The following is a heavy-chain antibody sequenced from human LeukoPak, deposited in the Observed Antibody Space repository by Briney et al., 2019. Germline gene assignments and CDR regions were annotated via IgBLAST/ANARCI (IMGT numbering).Heavy chain of an antibody. D-gene: IGHD1-14*01. CDR3: ARSEPFDY. J-gene: IGHJ4*02. Sequence: SETLSLTCAVYGGSFSGYYWSWIRQPPGKGLEWIGYIYYSGSTNYNPSLKSRVTVSVDTSKNQFSLKLGSVTAADTAIYYCARSEPFDYWGQGTLVTVSS. V-gene: IGHV4-59*08. CDR2: IYYSGST. CDR1: GGSFSGYY.